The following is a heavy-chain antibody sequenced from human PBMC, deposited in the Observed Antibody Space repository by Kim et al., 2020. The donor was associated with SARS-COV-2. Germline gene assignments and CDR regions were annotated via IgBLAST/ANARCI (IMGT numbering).Heavy chain of an antibody. CDR3: ARDGVVYYYYGMDV. Sequence: ASVKVSCKASGYTFTSYAMNWVRQAPGQGLEWMGWINTNTGNPTYAQGFTGRFVFSLDTPVSTAYLQISSLKAEDTAVYYCARDGVVYYYYGMDVWGQGTTVTVSS. CDR1: GYTFTSYA. V-gene: IGHV7-4-1*02. J-gene: IGHJ6*02. CDR2: INTNTGNP.